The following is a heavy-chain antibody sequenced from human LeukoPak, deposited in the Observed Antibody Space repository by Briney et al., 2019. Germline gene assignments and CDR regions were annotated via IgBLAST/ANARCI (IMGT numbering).Heavy chain of an antibody. Sequence: EPGRSLRLSCAASGFTFRNFGMHWVRQAPGKGLEWVAIIWYDGSNKYYADSVRGRFAISRDNSKNTLYLQMNSLRVGDTAVYYCVREARGYHYTYFDYWGQGTLVTVSS. J-gene: IGHJ4*02. D-gene: IGHD5-18*01. V-gene: IGHV3-33*01. CDR3: VREARGYHYTYFDY. CDR1: GFTFRNFG. CDR2: IWYDGSNK.